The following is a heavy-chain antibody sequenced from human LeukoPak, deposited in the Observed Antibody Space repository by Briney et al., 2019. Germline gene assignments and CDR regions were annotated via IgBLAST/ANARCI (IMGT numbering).Heavy chain of an antibody. CDR2: ISSSSYI. CDR1: GFTFSSYS. J-gene: IGHJ4*02. V-gene: IGHV3-21*01. CDR3: ARDSYCSGGSCYSRGLDY. D-gene: IGHD2-15*01. Sequence: GGSLRLFCAASGFTFSSYSMNWVRQAPGKGLEWVSSISSSSYIYYADSVKGRFTISRDNAKNSLYLQMNSLRAEDTAVYYCARDSYCSGGSCYSRGLDYWGQGTLVTVSS.